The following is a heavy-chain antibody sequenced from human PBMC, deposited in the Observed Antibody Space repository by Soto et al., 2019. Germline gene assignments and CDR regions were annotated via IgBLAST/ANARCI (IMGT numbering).Heavy chain of an antibody. CDR3: ARGTKGAALPLYYFDY. D-gene: IGHD6-6*01. CDR1: GFTFSSYD. J-gene: IGHJ4*02. Sequence: GGSLRLSCAASGFTFSSYDMHWVRQATGKGLEWVSAIGTAGDTYYPGSVKGRFTISRENAKNSLYLQMNSLRAEDTAVYYCARGTKGAALPLYYFDYWGQGTLVTVSS. V-gene: IGHV3-13*01. CDR2: IGTAGDT.